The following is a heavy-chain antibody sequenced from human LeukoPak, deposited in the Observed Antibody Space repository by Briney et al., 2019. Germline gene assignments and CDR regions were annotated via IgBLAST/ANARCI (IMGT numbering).Heavy chain of an antibody. CDR2: ISYDGSNK. CDR3: AKDPVVTRFDAFDI. CDR1: GFTFSSYG. J-gene: IGHJ3*02. Sequence: GRSLRLSCAASGFTFSSYGMHWVRQAPGKGLEWVAVISYDGSNKYYADSVKGRFTISRDNSKNTLYLQMNSLRAEDTAVYYCAKDPVVTRFDAFDIWGQGTMVTVSS. D-gene: IGHD4-23*01. V-gene: IGHV3-30*18.